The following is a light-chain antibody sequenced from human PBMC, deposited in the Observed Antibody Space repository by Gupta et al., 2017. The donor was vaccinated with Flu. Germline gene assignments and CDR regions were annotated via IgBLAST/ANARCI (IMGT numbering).Light chain of an antibody. Sequence: DIVMTQSPDSLAVSLGERATINCKSSQSVLYSSNNKNYLAWYQQKPGQPPKLLIYWASTRESGVPDRFSGSGSGTDFTLTISSLQAEDVAVYYCQQDYSDLRSFGQGTKLEIK. J-gene: IGKJ2*03. CDR2: WAS. V-gene: IGKV4-1*01. CDR3: QQDYSDLRS. CDR1: QSVLYSSNNKNY.